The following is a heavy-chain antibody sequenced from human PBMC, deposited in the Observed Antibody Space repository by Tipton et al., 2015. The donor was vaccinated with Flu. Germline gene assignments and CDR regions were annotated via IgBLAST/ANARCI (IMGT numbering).Heavy chain of an antibody. J-gene: IGHJ4*02. Sequence: GSLRLSCAASGFTFSTFWMSWVRQAPGKGLEWVANINQDGSEKYYVDSVKGRLTISRDKAKNSLYLQMNSLRAEDTSVYYCAREEGHYYDTSGFFDYWGQGTLVTVSS. V-gene: IGHV3-7*01. CDR1: GFTFSTFW. D-gene: IGHD3-22*01. CDR2: INQDGSEK. CDR3: AREEGHYYDTSGFFDY.